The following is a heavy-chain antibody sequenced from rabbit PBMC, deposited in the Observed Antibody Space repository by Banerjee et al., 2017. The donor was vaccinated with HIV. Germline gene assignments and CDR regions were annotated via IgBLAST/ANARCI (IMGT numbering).Heavy chain of an antibody. D-gene: IGHD2-1*01. J-gene: IGHJ4*01. Sequence: QLKESGGGLVQPGGSLKLSCKASGFDFSSYYMSWVRQAPGKGLEWIGYIDPVFGSTYYASWVNGRFTISSHNAQNTLYLQLNSLTAADTATYFCARYRATMTMQYYFNLWGPGTLVTVS. CDR1: GFDFSSYY. V-gene: IGHV1S7*01. CDR3: ARYRATMTMQYYFNL. CDR2: IDPVFGST.